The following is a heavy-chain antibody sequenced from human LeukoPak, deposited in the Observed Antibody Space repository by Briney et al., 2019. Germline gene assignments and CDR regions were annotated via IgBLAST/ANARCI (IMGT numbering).Heavy chain of an antibody. J-gene: IGHJ3*02. CDR2: IIPIFGTA. V-gene: IGHV1-69*05. Sequence: SVKVSCKASGGTFSSYAISGVRQAPGQGLEWMGRIIPIFGTANYAQKFQGRVTITTDESTSTAYMELSSLRSEDTAVYYCARALLAVTTFSGAFDIWGQGTMVTVSS. CDR1: GGTFSSYA. CDR3: ARALLAVTTFSGAFDI. D-gene: IGHD4-17*01.